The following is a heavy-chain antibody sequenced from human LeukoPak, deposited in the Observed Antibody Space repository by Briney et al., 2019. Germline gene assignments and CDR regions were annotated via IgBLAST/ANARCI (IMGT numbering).Heavy chain of an antibody. CDR2: ICYDGSNK. CDR3: AKAYGSGSYFVGIFDY. D-gene: IGHD3-10*01. CDR1: GFTFSSYG. J-gene: IGHJ4*02. V-gene: IGHV3-33*06. Sequence: PGRSLRLSCAASGFTFSSYGMHWVRQAPGKGLEWVAVICYDGSNKYYADSVKGRFTISRDNSKNTLYLQMNSLRAEDTAVYYCAKAYGSGSYFVGIFDYWGQGTLITVSS.